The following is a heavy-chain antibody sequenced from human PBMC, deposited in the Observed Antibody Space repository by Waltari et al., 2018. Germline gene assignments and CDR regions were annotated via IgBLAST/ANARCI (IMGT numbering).Heavy chain of an antibody. CDR1: GFSFSGST. Sequence: EVQVVESGGGLVQPGGSLKLSCATSGFSFSGSTIHWVLQTSGRGLEWVGRIRRQPFNYATAYSESVKGRFTISRDDSKNTAYLQMNNLMTEDTAVYYCSGGEVTGTDFWGQGTLVTVSS. J-gene: IGHJ4*02. D-gene: IGHD1-1*01. CDR2: IRRQPFNYAT. V-gene: IGHV3-73*01. CDR3: SGGEVTGTDF.